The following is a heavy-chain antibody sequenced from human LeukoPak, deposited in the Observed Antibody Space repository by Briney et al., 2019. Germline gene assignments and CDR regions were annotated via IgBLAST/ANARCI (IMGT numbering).Heavy chain of an antibody. J-gene: IGHJ4*02. D-gene: IGHD6-6*01. V-gene: IGHV3-21*01. CDR3: AREHGSSSDFDY. Sequence: GGSLRLSCAASGFTFSSYSMNWVRQAPGKGLEWVSSISSSSSYIYYADSVKGRFTISRDNAKNSLYLQMNSLRAEDTAVYYCAREHGSSSDFDYWGQGTLVTVSS. CDR2: ISSSSSYI. CDR1: GFTFSSYS.